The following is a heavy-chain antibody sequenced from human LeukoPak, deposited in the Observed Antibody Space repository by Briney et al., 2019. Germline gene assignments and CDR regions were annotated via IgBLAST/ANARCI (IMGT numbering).Heavy chain of an antibody. CDR1: GFTFSGSA. D-gene: IGHD3-9*01. CDR2: INSDGSST. V-gene: IGHV3-74*01. CDR3: VHFDWFSRDY. J-gene: IGHJ4*02. Sequence: GGSLRLSCAASGFTFSGSAMSWVRQAPGKGLVWVSRINSDGSSTSYADSVKGRFTISRDNAKNTLYLQMNSLRAEDTAVYYCVHFDWFSRDYWGQGTLVTVSS.